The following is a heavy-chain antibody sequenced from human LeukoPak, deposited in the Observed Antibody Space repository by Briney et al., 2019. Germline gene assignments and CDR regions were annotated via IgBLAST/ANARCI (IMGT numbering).Heavy chain of an antibody. D-gene: IGHD1-26*01. CDR3: AKDHGGSYSPGAFDI. Sequence: GGSLRLSCAASGFSFSRYWMHWVRQAPGKGLVWVSHINQDGSIIEYADSVKGRFTTSRDNAKNTLYLELNSLRAEDTAVYYCAKDHGGSYSPGAFDIWGQGTMVTVSS. J-gene: IGHJ3*02. V-gene: IGHV3-74*01. CDR1: GFSFSRYW. CDR2: INQDGSII.